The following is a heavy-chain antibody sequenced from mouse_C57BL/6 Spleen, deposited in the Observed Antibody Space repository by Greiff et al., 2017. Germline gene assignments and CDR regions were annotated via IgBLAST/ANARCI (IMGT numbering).Heavy chain of an antibody. CDR1: GYTFTDYE. CDR3: TRKNYYGSSYGVCFDY. D-gene: IGHD1-1*01. J-gene: IGHJ2*01. CDR2: IDPETGGT. V-gene: IGHV1-15*01. Sequence: QVQLQQSGAELVRPGASVTLSCKASGYTFTDYEMHWVKQTPMHGLEWIGAIDPETGGTAYNQKFKGKAILTANKSSSTAYMELRSLTSEDSAVYYGTRKNYYGSSYGVCFDYWGQGTTLTVSS.